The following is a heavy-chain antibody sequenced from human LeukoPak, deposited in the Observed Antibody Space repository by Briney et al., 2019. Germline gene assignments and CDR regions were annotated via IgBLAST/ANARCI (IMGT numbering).Heavy chain of an antibody. Sequence: PGGSLRLSCAAAGFTFSTYSMNWVRQAPGKGLEGVSYISSGSSTIYYADSVTGRFPISRDNAKNSLYLPMNRLRDEDTAVSYCATSHSLDHWGQGTLVTVSS. V-gene: IGHV3-48*02. J-gene: IGHJ4*02. CDR2: ISSGSSTI. CDR1: GFTFSTYS. D-gene: IGHD2-15*01. CDR3: ATSHSLDH.